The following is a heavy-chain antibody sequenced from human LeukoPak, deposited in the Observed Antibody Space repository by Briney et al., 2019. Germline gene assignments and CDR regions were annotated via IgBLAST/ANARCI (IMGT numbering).Heavy chain of an antibody. J-gene: IGHJ3*02. CDR1: GYRFTTYW. V-gene: IGHV5-51*01. CDR2: IYPGDSDT. Sequence: GESLKISFKGSGYRFTTYWIGWVRQMPGEGLEWMGIIYPGDSDTRYSPSFQGQVTISADKSITAAYLQWSSLKASDTAMYYCARHLGMVGATRDAFDIWGQGTMVTVSS. CDR3: ARHLGMVGATRDAFDI. D-gene: IGHD1-26*01.